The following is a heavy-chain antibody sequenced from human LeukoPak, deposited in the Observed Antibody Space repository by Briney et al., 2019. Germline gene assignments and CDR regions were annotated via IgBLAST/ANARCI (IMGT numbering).Heavy chain of an antibody. Sequence: PSETLSLTCAVSGGSFSGYYWSWIRYPPGKGLEWIGEINNSGSTNYNPSPKSRVTISVDTSKNQFSLKLSSVTAADTAVYYCARWEGGSYYDFDYWGQGTLVTVSS. CDR3: ARWEGGSYYDFDY. J-gene: IGHJ4*02. V-gene: IGHV4-34*01. D-gene: IGHD1-26*01. CDR1: GGSFSGYY. CDR2: INNSGST.